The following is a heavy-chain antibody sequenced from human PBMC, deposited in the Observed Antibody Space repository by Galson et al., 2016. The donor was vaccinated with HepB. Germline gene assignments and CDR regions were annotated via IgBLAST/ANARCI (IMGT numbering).Heavy chain of an antibody. J-gene: IGHJ4*02. CDR3: ARDRRDGYKRVDLFDY. D-gene: IGHD5-24*01. CDR2: INVGSGNT. V-gene: IGHV1-3*01. Sequence: SVKVSCKASGYAFTSYVIHWVRQAPGHRPEWMGWINVGSGNTKNSQNFQGRLTITKDTSASTAYMELSSLRSEDTAIYFCARDRRDGYKRVDLFDYWGQGTLVTVSS. CDR1: GYAFTSYV.